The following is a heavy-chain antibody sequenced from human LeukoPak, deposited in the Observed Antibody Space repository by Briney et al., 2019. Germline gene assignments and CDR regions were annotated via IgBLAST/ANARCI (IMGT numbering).Heavy chain of an antibody. CDR3: ARGQSSSWSLDY. CDR1: GYTFTSYA. Sequence: ASVKVSCKASGYTFTSYAMHWVRQAPGQRLEWMGWINAGNGNTKYSQEFQGRVTITRDTSVSTAYMELSSLRSEDMAVYYCARGQSSSWSLDYWGQGTLVTVSS. D-gene: IGHD6-13*01. V-gene: IGHV1-3*03. CDR2: INAGNGNT. J-gene: IGHJ4*02.